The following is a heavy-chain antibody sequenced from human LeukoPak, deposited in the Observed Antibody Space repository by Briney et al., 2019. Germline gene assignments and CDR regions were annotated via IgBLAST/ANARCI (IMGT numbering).Heavy chain of an antibody. D-gene: IGHD3-9*01. J-gene: IGHJ4*02. Sequence: ASVKVSCKASGYTFTYCYIHWVRQAPGQGLEWMGWINPNSGGTKYAQKFQARVTMTRDTSISTLYMELSRLKSVDTAIYYCARAPHYNLLTGDRLFDYWGQGTLVTASS. CDR1: GYTFTYCY. V-gene: IGHV1-2*02. CDR2: INPNSGGT. CDR3: ARAPHYNLLTGDRLFDY.